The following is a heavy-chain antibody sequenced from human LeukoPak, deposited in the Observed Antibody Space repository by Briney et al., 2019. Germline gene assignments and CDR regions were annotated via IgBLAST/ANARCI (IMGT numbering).Heavy chain of an antibody. Sequence: GASVKVSCKASGYTFTSFGIIWVRQAPGQGLEWMGWISAYNGNTNYAQKVQGRITMTTDRSTSTAYMELRSLRPDDTAVYFCARDAPRWRNAFDFWGQGTMVTVSS. V-gene: IGHV1-18*01. J-gene: IGHJ3*01. CDR1: GYTFTSFG. CDR3: ARDAPRWRNAFDF. CDR2: ISAYNGNT. D-gene: IGHD4-23*01.